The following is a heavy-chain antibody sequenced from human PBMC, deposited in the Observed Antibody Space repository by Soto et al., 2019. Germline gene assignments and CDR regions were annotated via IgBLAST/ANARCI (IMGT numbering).Heavy chain of an antibody. CDR3: ARGLASYDFWTGYRVNYDFRDV. Sequence: QAHLQQWGAGLLDPSETLSLTCAVYGGSFSGYYWTWVRQPPGKGLEWIGEINHSGSANYSPSLKSRVTISVDRSKSPYSLKLSSVTAADPAVYYCARGLASYDFWTGYRVNYDFRDVWGKGTTVTVSS. J-gene: IGHJ6*04. CDR2: INHSGSA. CDR1: GGSFSGYY. D-gene: IGHD3-3*01. V-gene: IGHV4-34*02.